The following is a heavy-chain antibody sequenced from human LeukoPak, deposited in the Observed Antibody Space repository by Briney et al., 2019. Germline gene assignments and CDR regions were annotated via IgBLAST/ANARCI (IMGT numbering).Heavy chain of an antibody. J-gene: IGHJ5*02. CDR1: GFTFSIYT. CDR2: ISSSTTYI. V-gene: IGHV3-21*01. CDR3: ARGQHWFDP. Sequence: PGGSLRLSCAASGFTFSIYTMHWVRQAPGKGLQWVSSISSSTTYIYYAESVKGRFTISRDNAKNSLDLQMNSLRDEDTAVYYCARGQHWFDPWGRGTLVTVSS.